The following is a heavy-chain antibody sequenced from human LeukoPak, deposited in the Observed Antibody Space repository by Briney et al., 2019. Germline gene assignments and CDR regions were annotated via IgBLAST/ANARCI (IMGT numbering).Heavy chain of an antibody. Sequence: GASVKVSCKASGGTFNTYAISWVRQAPGQGLEWMGRIIPILDIPNYAQKFQGRVTTTADKSTSTAYMELSSLRSEDTAVYYCAGQIAAAGPRYNWFDPWGQGTLVTVSS. D-gene: IGHD6-13*01. CDR2: IIPILDIP. CDR1: GGTFNTYA. J-gene: IGHJ5*02. CDR3: AGQIAAAGPRYNWFDP. V-gene: IGHV1-69*04.